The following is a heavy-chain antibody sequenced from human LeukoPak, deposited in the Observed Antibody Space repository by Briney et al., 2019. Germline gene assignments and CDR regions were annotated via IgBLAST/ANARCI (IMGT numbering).Heavy chain of an antibody. Sequence: GESLKISCKGSGYSFTCYWIGWVRQMPGKGLEWMGIIYPGDSDTRYSPSFQGQVTISADKSISTAYLQWSSLKASDTAMYYCASNYCSSTSCPSTFDYWGQGTLVTVSS. D-gene: IGHD2-2*01. CDR2: IYPGDSDT. CDR1: GYSFTCYW. J-gene: IGHJ4*02. V-gene: IGHV5-51*01. CDR3: ASNYCSSTSCPSTFDY.